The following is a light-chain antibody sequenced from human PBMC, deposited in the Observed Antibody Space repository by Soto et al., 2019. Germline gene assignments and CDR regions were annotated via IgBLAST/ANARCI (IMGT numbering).Light chain of an antibody. Sequence: QSVLTQPPSASATPGQRVTISCSGSSSNIGSRTVNWYQQLPGSAPKLLVYNDNQRPSGVPDRFSGSKSGTSASLAISGLQSEDEADYYCAAWDDSLHVIFGGGTQLT. J-gene: IGLJ2*01. V-gene: IGLV1-44*01. CDR1: SSNIGSRT. CDR3: AAWDDSLHVI. CDR2: NDN.